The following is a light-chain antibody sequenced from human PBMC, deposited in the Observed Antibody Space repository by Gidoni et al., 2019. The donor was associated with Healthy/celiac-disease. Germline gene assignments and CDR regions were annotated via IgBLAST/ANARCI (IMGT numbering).Light chain of an antibody. CDR3: QQSYSTLGP. Sequence: DIQMSQSPSSLPASVGDRATITCRASQSISSYLNWYQQKPGKAPKLLIYAASSLQSGVPSRFSGSGSGTDFTLTISSLQPEDFATYYCQQSYSTLGPFGPGTKVDIK. J-gene: IGKJ3*01. CDR2: AAS. V-gene: IGKV1-39*01. CDR1: QSISSY.